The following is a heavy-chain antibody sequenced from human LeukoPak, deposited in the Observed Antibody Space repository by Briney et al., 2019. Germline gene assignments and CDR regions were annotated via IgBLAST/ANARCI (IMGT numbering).Heavy chain of an antibody. J-gene: IGHJ4*02. CDR3: AKEYHYYYDSSGYPPYFDY. V-gene: IGHV3-23*01. CDR2: ISGSGGST. D-gene: IGHD3-22*01. Sequence: QAGGSLRLSCAASGFTFSSYGMSWVRQAPGKGLEWVSAISGSGGSTYYADSVKGRLTISRDNSKNTLYLQMNSLRAEDTAVYYCAKEYHYYYDSSGYPPYFDYWGQGTLVTVSS. CDR1: GFTFSSYG.